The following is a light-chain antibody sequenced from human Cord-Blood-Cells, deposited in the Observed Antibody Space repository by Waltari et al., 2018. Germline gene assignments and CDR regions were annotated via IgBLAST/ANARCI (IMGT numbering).Light chain of an antibody. CDR2: DVS. V-gene: IGLV2-14*01. CDR3: SSYTSSSTWV. Sequence: QSALTQPASVSGSPGQSITISCTGTSSDVGGYNYVPWYQQHPGKAPKLMIYDVSKRPSGVSNRFSGSKSGNTASLTISGLQAEDEDDYYCSSYTSSSTWVFGGGTKLTVL. CDR1: SSDVGGYNY. J-gene: IGLJ3*02.